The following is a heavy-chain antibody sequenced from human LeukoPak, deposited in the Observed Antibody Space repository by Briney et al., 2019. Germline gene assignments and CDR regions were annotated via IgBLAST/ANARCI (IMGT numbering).Heavy chain of an antibody. Sequence: PGGSLRLSCEASGFTFSNNGMHWVRQAPGKGLEWVATVWYDGGYKYYAESVKGRFTISRDNSKNTLYLEMNSLRAEDTAVYFCARLNGANVGYFDYWGQGTLVTVSS. CDR3: ARLNGANVGYFDY. J-gene: IGHJ4*02. V-gene: IGHV3-33*01. CDR1: GFTFSNNG. CDR2: VWYDGGYK. D-gene: IGHD4/OR15-4a*01.